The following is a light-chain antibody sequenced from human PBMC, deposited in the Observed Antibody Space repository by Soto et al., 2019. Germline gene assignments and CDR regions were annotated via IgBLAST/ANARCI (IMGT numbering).Light chain of an antibody. CDR1: QSISSY. J-gene: IGKJ4*01. CDR3: QQSYSSPLT. Sequence: DIQMTQSPSSLSESVGQRVTITCRASQSISSYLNWYQQKPGKAPKLLIYAASSLQSGVPSRFSGSESGTDFTLTISSLQPEDFATYYCQQSYSSPLTFGGGTKVEIK. V-gene: IGKV1-39*01. CDR2: AAS.